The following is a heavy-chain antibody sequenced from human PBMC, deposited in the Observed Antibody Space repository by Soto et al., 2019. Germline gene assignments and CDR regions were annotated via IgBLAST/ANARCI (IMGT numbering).Heavy chain of an antibody. V-gene: IGHV1-18*01. CDR3: ARYYCSSTSCYAFLGRVTGTTHYSYYYYMDV. D-gene: IGHD2-2*01. CDR1: GYTFTSYG. CDR2: ISAYNGNT. Sequence: ASVKVSCKASGYTFTSYGISWVRQAPGQGLEWMGWISAYNGNTNYAQKLQGRVTMTTDTSTSTAYMELRSLRSDDTAVYYCARYYCSSTSCYAFLGRVTGTTHYSYYYYMDVWGKGTTVTVSS. J-gene: IGHJ6*03.